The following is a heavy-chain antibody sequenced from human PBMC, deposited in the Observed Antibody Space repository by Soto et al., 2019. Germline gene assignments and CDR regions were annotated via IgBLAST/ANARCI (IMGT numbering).Heavy chain of an antibody. CDR3: AKEEAVRGASFDS. D-gene: IGHD3-10*01. CDR2: ISASDYST. V-gene: IGHV3-23*01. CDR1: GFTFTHYA. J-gene: IGHJ4*02. Sequence: VPLLESGGGLVQPGGSLRLSCTASGFTFTHYAMSWVRRAPGEGLEWVSAISASDYSTYYADSVKGRFTISRDNAKNTLYLQMNSLRAEDTAVYYCAKEEAVRGASFDSWGQGTLVTVSS.